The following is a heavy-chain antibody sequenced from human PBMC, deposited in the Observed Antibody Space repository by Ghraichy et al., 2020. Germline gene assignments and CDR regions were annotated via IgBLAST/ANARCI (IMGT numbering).Heavy chain of an antibody. J-gene: IGHJ4*02. CDR3: ARSYCGGDCYILDY. CDR1: GGTFSSHA. Sequence: SVKVSCKASGGTFSSHATSWVRQAPGQGLEWMGGIIPIFGTANYAQKFQGRVTITADESTSTAYMELSSLRSEDTAVYYCARSYCGGDCYILDYWGQGTLVTVSS. CDR2: IIPIFGTA. D-gene: IGHD2-21*02. V-gene: IGHV1-69*13.